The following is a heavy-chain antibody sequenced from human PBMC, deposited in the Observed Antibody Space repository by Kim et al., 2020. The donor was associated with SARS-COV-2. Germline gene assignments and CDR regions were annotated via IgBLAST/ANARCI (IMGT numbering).Heavy chain of an antibody. V-gene: IGHV1-69*13. CDR3: ARNVTGISALWYGMDV. D-gene: IGHD2-21*01. J-gene: IGHJ6*02. Sequence: SVKVSCKASGGTFSNYIMNWVCQAPGQGLEWMGGIIPVFAAPNYAQKFQGRVTITADQSTNTAYMELRSLRSDDTAVYYCARNVTGISALWYGMDVWGQGTTVTVSS. CDR1: GGTFSNYI. CDR2: IIPVFAAP.